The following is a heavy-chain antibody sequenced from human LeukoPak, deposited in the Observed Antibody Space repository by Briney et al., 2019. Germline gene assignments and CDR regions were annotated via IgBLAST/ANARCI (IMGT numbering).Heavy chain of an antibody. J-gene: IGHJ5*02. Sequence: SETLSPTCTVSGSSISNSNHYWGWIRQPPGKGLEWIGSISSSGSTYYNPSHKSRVTISVDMSKNQFSLKLTSVTAADTAVYFCARPVTVIRGVGWFDPWGQGTLVTVSS. CDR2: ISSSGST. CDR3: ARPVTVIRGVGWFDP. CDR1: GSSISNSNHY. D-gene: IGHD3-10*01. V-gene: IGHV4-39*01.